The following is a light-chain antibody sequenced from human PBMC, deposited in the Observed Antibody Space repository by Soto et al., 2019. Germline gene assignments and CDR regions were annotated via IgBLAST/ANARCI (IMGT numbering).Light chain of an antibody. J-gene: IGKJ2*01. Sequence: EIVLTQSPGTLSLSPGERGTLSCRASQRISTTHLAWYQQKPGQAPRLLIYGASSRATGIPDRFSGSGSGTDFNLTISRLEPEEFAMYYCKQHGSSPRYTFGQGTKLEIK. CDR3: KQHGSSPRYT. CDR1: QRISTTH. CDR2: GAS. V-gene: IGKV3-20*01.